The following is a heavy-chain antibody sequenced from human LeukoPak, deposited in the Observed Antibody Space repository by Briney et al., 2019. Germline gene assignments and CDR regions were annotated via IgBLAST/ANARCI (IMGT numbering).Heavy chain of an antibody. CDR2: IYYSGST. CDR3: ARRGGYLSGDY. CDR1: GGSISSSPYY. Sequence: SETLSLTCTVSGGSISSSPYYWGWIRQPPGKGLEWIGSIYYSGSTYYNPSLKSRVTISVDTSKNQFSLKLSSVTAADTAVYYCARRGGYLSGDYWGQGTLVTVSS. J-gene: IGHJ4*02. D-gene: IGHD5-12*01. V-gene: IGHV4-39*07.